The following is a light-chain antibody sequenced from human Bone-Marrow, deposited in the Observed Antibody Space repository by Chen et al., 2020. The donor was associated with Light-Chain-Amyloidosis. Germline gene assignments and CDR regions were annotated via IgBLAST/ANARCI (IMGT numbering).Light chain of an antibody. CDR3: QSADSSGTYEVI. CDR2: RDT. Sequence: SYELTQPPSVSGSPGQTARTTCSEDDLQTKYAYWYQQKPGQAPVLVIHRDTERPSGISERFSGSSSGTTATLTISGVQAEDEADYHCQSADSSGTYEVIFGGGTKLTVL. J-gene: IGLJ2*01. CDR1: DLQTKY. V-gene: IGLV3-25*03.